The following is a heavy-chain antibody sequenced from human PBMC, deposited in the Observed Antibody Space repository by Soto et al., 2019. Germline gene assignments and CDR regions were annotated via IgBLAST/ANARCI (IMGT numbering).Heavy chain of an antibody. Sequence: QVQLVQSGAEVKKPGASVKVSCKASGYTFTSYYMHWVRQAPGQGLEWMEIINPSGGSTSYAQKFQGRVTMTRDTSTSTVYMELSSLRSEDTAVYYCAKSRETYYFDYWGQGTLVTVSS. J-gene: IGHJ4*02. CDR2: INPSGGST. D-gene: IGHD1-26*01. V-gene: IGHV1-46*03. CDR1: GYTFTSYY. CDR3: AKSRETYYFDY.